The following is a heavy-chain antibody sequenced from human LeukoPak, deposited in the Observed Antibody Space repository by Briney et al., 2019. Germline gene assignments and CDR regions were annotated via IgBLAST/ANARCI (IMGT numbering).Heavy chain of an antibody. D-gene: IGHD1-26*01. Sequence: GGSLRLSCAASGFTFSSYGMHWVRQAPGKGLEGVAVIWYGGSNKYYADSVQGRFTISRDNSKNTLYLQMNSLRAEDTAVYYCARDRDGVGALIDYWGQGTLVTVSS. V-gene: IGHV3-33*08. CDR1: GFTFSSYG. CDR3: ARDRDGVGALIDY. J-gene: IGHJ4*02. CDR2: IWYGGSNK.